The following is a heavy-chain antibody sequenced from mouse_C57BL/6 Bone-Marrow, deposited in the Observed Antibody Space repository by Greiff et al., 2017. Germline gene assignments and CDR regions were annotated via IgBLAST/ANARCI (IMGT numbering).Heavy chain of an antibody. Sequence: EVKLQEPGGGLVQPGGSMKLSCVASGFTFSNYWMNWVRQSPEKGLEWVAQIRLKSDNSATHYAETVKGRLTISRDDSKRSVYLQMNNLRAEDTGIYYCTEERMDKTAWFAYWGQGTLVTVSA. CDR3: TEERMDKTAWFAY. CDR2: IRLKSDNSAT. D-gene: IGHD2-3*01. V-gene: IGHV6-3*01. CDR1: GFTFSNYW. J-gene: IGHJ3*01.